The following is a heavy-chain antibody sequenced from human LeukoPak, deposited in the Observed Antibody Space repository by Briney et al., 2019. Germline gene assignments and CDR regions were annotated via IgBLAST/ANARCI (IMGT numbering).Heavy chain of an antibody. CDR1: GYTFTGYY. CDR3: ARGAIMITFGGVIVTLHYFDY. Sequence: WASVKVSCKASGYTFTGYYMHWVRQAPGQGLEWMGWINPNSGGTNYAQKFQGRVTMTRDTSISTAYMELSRLRSDDTAVYYCARGAIMITFGGVIVTLHYFDYWGQGTLVTVSS. CDR2: INPNSGGT. J-gene: IGHJ4*02. D-gene: IGHD3-16*02. V-gene: IGHV1-2*02.